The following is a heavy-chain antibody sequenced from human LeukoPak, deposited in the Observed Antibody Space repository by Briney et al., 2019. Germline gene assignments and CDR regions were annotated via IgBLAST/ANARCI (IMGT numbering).Heavy chain of an antibody. D-gene: IGHD5-12*01. Sequence: PGGSLRLSCAASGFTFSSYAMHWVRQAPGKGLEWVAVISYDGSNKYYADSVKGRFTISRDSSKNTLYLQMNSLRAEDTAVYFCARGGTEIYYYHYGMDVWGQGTTVTVSS. V-gene: IGHV3-30-3*01. CDR2: ISYDGSNK. J-gene: IGHJ6*02. CDR1: GFTFSSYA. CDR3: ARGGTEIYYYHYGMDV.